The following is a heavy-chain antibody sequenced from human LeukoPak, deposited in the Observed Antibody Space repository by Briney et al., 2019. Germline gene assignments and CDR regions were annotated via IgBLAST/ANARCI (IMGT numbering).Heavy chain of an antibody. Sequence: VKVSCKASGFTFTSSAMQWVRQARGQRLEWIGWIVVGSGNTNYAQKFQERVTITRDMSTSTAYMELSSLRSEDTAVYYCAADPGYSSGWAFSYWGQGTLVTVSS. CDR1: GFTFTSSA. D-gene: IGHD6-19*01. CDR3: AADPGYSSGWAFSY. CDR2: IVVGSGNT. V-gene: IGHV1-58*02. J-gene: IGHJ4*02.